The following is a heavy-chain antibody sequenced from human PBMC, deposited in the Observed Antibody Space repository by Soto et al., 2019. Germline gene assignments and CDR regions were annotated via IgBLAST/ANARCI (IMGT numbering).Heavy chain of an antibody. CDR3: AKVPNCSGGSCYAGVDY. J-gene: IGHJ4*02. Sequence: EVQLLESGGGLVQPGGSLRLSCAASGFTISSYAMSRVRQAPGKGLEWVSAISDSGGSTYYADSVKGRFTISRDNSKNTLYLQMNSLRAEDTAVYYCAKVPNCSGGSCYAGVDYWGQGTLVTVSS. V-gene: IGHV3-23*01. CDR1: GFTISSYA. D-gene: IGHD2-15*01. CDR2: ISDSGGST.